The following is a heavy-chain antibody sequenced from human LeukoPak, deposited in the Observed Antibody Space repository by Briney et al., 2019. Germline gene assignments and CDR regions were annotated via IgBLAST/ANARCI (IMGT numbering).Heavy chain of an antibody. Sequence: GRSLRLSCAASGFTFSSYGMHWVRQAPGKGLEWVAVISYDGSNKYYADSVKGRFTISRDNSKNTLYLQMNSLRAEDTAVYYCAKDRTGYNSSLPGGYWGQGTLVTVSS. J-gene: IGHJ4*02. CDR2: ISYDGSNK. V-gene: IGHV3-30*18. CDR3: AKDRTGYNSSLPGGY. D-gene: IGHD6-13*01. CDR1: GFTFSSYG.